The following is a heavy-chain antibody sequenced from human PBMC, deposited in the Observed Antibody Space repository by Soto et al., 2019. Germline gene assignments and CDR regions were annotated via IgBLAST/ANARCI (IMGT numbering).Heavy chain of an antibody. Sequence: GGSLRLSCSASGFTFSSYAMHWVRQAPGKGLECVSAISSNGGSTYYADSVKDRFTISRDNSKNTLYLQMRSLRAEDTAVYYCVNRGVGATPDYWGQGTLVTVSS. CDR2: ISSNGGST. CDR3: VNRGVGATPDY. D-gene: IGHD1-26*01. V-gene: IGHV3-64D*08. J-gene: IGHJ4*02. CDR1: GFTFSSYA.